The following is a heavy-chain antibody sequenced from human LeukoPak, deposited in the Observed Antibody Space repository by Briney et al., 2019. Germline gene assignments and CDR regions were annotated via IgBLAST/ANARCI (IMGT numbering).Heavy chain of an antibody. Sequence: GRSLRLSCEASGFSFMSFAMHWVRQAPGKGREWVAVISHDARSECDADSVKGLFTISRDNSQNTLYLQMNSLRAEDTAMYYCARSYDSTSSYSYYYMDVWGKGTTVTVSS. V-gene: IGHV3-30*04. CDR3: ARSYDSTSSYSYYYMDV. D-gene: IGHD3-22*01. J-gene: IGHJ6*03. CDR2: ISHDARSE. CDR1: GFSFMSFA.